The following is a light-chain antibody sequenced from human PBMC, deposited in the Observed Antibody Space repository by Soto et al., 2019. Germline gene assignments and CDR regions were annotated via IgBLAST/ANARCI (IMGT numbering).Light chain of an antibody. V-gene: IGLV2-14*01. J-gene: IGLJ1*01. CDR3: SSYTSNSTLV. CDR2: EVS. Sequence: QSALTQPASVSGSPGQSITISCTGTSSDVGDYNYVSWYQQHPGKAPKLVIYEVSNRPSGISHRFTGSKSGNTASLTISGLQADDEADYYCSSYTSNSTLVFGTGTKLTVL. CDR1: SSDVGDYNY.